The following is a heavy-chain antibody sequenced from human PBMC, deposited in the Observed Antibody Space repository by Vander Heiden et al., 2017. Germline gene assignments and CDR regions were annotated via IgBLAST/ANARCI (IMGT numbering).Heavy chain of an antibody. Sequence: EGQLLESGGGLVQPGASVRLSCATSGFTFRSYALSWGRRAPGKGLEWIAGISASGDGTNYADSVKGRFTISRDRSERTLSLEMNSLRADDTAVYYCTNPVGDSTGMDVWGQGTTVTVSS. D-gene: IGHD2-21*01. CDR1: GFTFRSYA. CDR3: TNPVGDSTGMDV. V-gene: IGHV3-23*01. J-gene: IGHJ6*02. CDR2: ISASGDGT.